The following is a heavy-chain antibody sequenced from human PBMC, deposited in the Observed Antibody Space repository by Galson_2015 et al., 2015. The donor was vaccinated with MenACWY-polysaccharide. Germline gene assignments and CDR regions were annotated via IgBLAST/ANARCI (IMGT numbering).Heavy chain of an antibody. V-gene: IGHV3-21*01. CDR2: ISSSSAYT. CDR3: ARDGFPSSSAAFDY. J-gene: IGHJ4*01. Sequence: GLEWVSYISSSSAYTYYADSVKGRFTISRDNTKRSLYLQMNSLRADDTGVYFCARDGFPSSSAAFDYWGHGSLVTVSS. D-gene: IGHD6-6*01.